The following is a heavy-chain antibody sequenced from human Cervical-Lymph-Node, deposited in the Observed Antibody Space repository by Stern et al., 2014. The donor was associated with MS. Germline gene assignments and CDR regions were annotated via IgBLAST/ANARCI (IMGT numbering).Heavy chain of an antibody. CDR1: GYIFTNYW. Sequence: EVQLEESGAEVKKPGESLKISCKGSGYIFTNYWIGWVRQMPGKGLEGMGIINPDDSDSRYSPSFQGQVTISVDKSTNIAYLQWSSLKASDTAMYYCARHRDGGAKSDDAFDIWGRGTMVIVSS. D-gene: IGHD2-15*01. CDR3: ARHRDGGAKSDDAFDI. V-gene: IGHV5-51*01. CDR2: INPDDSDS. J-gene: IGHJ3*02.